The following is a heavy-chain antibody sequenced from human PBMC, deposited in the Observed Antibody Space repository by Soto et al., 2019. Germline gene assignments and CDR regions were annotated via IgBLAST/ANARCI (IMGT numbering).Heavy chain of an antibody. CDR2: ISGGDGGT. CDR1: GFTFSNSA. Sequence: EVQLLESGGGLVQPGGSLRLSCAASGFTFSNSALSWVRQAPGKGLEWVAIISGGDGGTYYAGSVKGRFTISGDNSKNTVHLQMNSLRAVETAVYYCGRESGLHYFWSGYYRVLDYWGQGTLVTVSS. CDR3: GRESGLHYFWSGYYRVLDY. V-gene: IGHV3-23*01. J-gene: IGHJ4*02. D-gene: IGHD3-3*01.